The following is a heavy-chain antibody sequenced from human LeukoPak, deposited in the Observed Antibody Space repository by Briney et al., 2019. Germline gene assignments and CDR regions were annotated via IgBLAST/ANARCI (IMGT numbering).Heavy chain of an antibody. V-gene: IGHV3-21*01. CDR2: ITSSSTYT. J-gene: IGHJ6*04. CDR3: AEPGITMIGGV. D-gene: IGHD3-10*02. CDR1: GFSFSSYN. Sequence: GGSLRLSCAASGFSFSSYNMNWVRLTPGKGLEWVSFITSSSTYTLYADSVRGRFTISKDNAKNSLYLQMNSLRAEDTAVYYCAEPGITMIGGVWGKGTTVTISS.